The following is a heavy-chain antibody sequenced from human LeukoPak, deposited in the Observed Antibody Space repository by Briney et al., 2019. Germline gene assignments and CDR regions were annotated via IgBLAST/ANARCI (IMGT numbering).Heavy chain of an antibody. CDR3: ASSPSSSTYYDFWSADGYYYYMDV. D-gene: IGHD3-3*01. CDR2: ISSSSSYI. CDR1: GFTFSSYS. J-gene: IGHJ6*03. Sequence: GGSLRLSCAASGFTFSSYSMNWVRQAPGKGLEWVSSISSSSSYIYYADSVKGRFTISRDNAKNSLYLQMNSLRAEDTAVYYCASSPSSSTYYDFWSADGYYYYMDVWGKGTTVTVSS. V-gene: IGHV3-21*01.